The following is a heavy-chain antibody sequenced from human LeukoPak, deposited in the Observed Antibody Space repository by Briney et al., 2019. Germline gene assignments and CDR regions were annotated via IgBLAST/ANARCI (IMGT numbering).Heavy chain of an antibody. V-gene: IGHV4-34*01. D-gene: IGHD3-10*01. CDR3: ARDGSGSPRFDY. CDR1: GGSFSGYY. J-gene: IGHJ4*02. Sequence: SETLSLTCAVYGGSFSGYYWSWLRQPPGKGLEWIGEINHSGSTKYNPSLKSRVTISVDTSKNQFSLKLSSVTAADTAVYYCARDGSGSPRFDYWGQGTLVTVSS. CDR2: INHSGST.